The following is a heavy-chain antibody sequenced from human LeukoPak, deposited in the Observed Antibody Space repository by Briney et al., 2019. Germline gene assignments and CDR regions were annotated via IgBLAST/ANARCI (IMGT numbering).Heavy chain of an antibody. J-gene: IGHJ5*01. CDR3: ARHFGYSNGWSDS. V-gene: IGHV4-39*01. D-gene: IGHD5-18*01. Sequence: TSETLSLTCTVSGGSISNNRYYWGWIRQPPGKGLEWIGSVFYSGSAFYNPSLRSRVTISVDTSKNQFSLKLSSVTAADTAVYYCARHFGYSNGWSDSWGQGTLVTVSS. CDR2: VFYSGSA. CDR1: GGSISNNRYY.